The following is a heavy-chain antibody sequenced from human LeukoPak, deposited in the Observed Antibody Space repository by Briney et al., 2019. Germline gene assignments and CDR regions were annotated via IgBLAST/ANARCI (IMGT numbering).Heavy chain of an antibody. CDR1: GFTFSSYW. D-gene: IGHD3-3*01. CDR3: ARVLYDFWSGSRNYGMDV. Sequence: GGPLRLSCAASGFTFSSYWMSWVRQAPGKGLEWVANIKQDGSEKYYVDSVKGRFTISRDNAKNSLYLQMNSLRAEDTTVYYCARVLYDFWSGSRNYGMDVWGQGTTVTVSS. J-gene: IGHJ6*02. CDR2: IKQDGSEK. V-gene: IGHV3-7*03.